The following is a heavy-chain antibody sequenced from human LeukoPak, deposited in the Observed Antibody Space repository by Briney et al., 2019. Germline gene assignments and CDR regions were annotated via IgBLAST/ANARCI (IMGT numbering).Heavy chain of an antibody. CDR2: IYTSGST. J-gene: IGHJ4*02. Sequence: PSETLSLTCTVSGGSISSYYWSWIRQPAGKGLEWIGRIYTSGSTNYSPSLKSRVTMSVDTSKNQFSLKLSSVTAADTAVYYCARVGYSSGWCKIDYWGQGTLDTVSS. V-gene: IGHV4-4*07. CDR1: GGSISSYY. CDR3: ARVGYSSGWCKIDY. D-gene: IGHD6-19*01.